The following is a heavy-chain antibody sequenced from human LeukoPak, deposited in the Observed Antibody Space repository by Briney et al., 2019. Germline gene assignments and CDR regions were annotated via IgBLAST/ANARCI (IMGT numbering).Heavy chain of an antibody. CDR1: GGSFSGYY. CDR3: ARDRVVVAATGTDDWFDP. J-gene: IGHJ5*02. Sequence: SETLSLTCAVYGGSFSGYYWSWIRQPPGKGLEWIGEINHSGSTNYNPSLKSRVTISADTSKNQFSLKLSSVTAADTAVYYCARDRVVVAATGTDDWFDPWGQGTLVTVSS. V-gene: IGHV4-34*01. D-gene: IGHD2-15*01. CDR2: INHSGST.